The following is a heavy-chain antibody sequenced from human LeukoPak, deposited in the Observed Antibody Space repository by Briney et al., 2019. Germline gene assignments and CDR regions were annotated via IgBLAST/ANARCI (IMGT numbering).Heavy chain of an antibody. D-gene: IGHD3-10*02. Sequence: PGGSLRLSCAASGFTLGTYWMHWVRQAPGKGLVWVARINSDGTKISYADSVKGRFSISSDHANNTVYLQMNSLRVEDTAVYYCARGVIFVWGVYYFDLRGKGTLVTVSS. CDR2: INSDGTKI. V-gene: IGHV3-74*01. CDR3: ARGVIFVWGVYYFDL. CDR1: GFTLGTYW. J-gene: IGHJ4*02.